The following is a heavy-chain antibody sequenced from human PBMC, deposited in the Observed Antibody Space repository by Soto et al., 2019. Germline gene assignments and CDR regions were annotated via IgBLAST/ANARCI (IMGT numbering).Heavy chain of an antibody. J-gene: IGHJ5*02. CDR3: ARVKNRRTQRGYSYGSVRDWFDP. CDR2: INHSGST. CDR1: GGSFSGYY. Sequence: PSETLSLTCAVYGGSFSGYYWSWIRQPPGKGLEWIGEINHSGSTNYNPSLKSRVTISVDTSKNQFSLKLSSVTAADTAVYYCARVKNRRTQRGYSYGSVRDWFDPWGQGTLVTVSS. D-gene: IGHD5-18*01. V-gene: IGHV4-34*01.